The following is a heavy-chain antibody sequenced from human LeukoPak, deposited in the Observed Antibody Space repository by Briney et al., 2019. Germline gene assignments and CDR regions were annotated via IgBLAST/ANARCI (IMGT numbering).Heavy chain of an antibody. CDR1: GFTFSSYW. CDR3: ARDRAIFGVVTYYYYGMDV. CDR2: IKQDGSEK. J-gene: IGHJ6*02. D-gene: IGHD3-3*01. Sequence: GGSLRLSCAASGFTFSSYWMSWVRQAPGKGLEWVANIKQDGSEKYYVDSVKGRFTISRDNAKNSLYLQMNSLRAEDTAVYYCARDRAIFGVVTYYYYGMDVWGQGTTVTVSS. V-gene: IGHV3-7*01.